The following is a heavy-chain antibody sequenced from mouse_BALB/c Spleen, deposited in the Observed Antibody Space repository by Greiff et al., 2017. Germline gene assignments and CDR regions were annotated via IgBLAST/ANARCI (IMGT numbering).Heavy chain of an antibody. V-gene: IGHV5-6*01. CDR2: ISSGGSYT. Sequence: EVKLLESGGDLVKPGGSLKLSCAASGFTFSSYGMPWVRQTPDKRLEWVATISSGGSYTYYPDSVKGRFTISRDNAKNTLYLQMSSLKSEDTAMYYCASYGYPYALDYWGQGTSLTVSS. D-gene: IGHD2-2*01. CDR3: ASYGYPYALDY. CDR1: GFTFSSYG. J-gene: IGHJ4*01.